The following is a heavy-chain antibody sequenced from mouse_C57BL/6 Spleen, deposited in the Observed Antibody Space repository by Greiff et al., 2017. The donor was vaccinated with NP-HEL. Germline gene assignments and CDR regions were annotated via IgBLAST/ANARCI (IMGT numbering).Heavy chain of an antibody. J-gene: IGHJ2*01. CDR3: ARIYYSNFYFDY. D-gene: IGHD2-5*01. V-gene: IGHV1-9*01. CDR2: ILPGSGST. Sequence: QVQLQQSGAELMKPGASVKPSCKATGYTFTGYWIEWVKQRPGHGLEWIGEILPGSGSTNYNEKFKGKATFTADTSSNTAYMQLSSLTTEDSAIYYCARIYYSNFYFDYWGQGTTLTVSS. CDR1: GYTFTGYW.